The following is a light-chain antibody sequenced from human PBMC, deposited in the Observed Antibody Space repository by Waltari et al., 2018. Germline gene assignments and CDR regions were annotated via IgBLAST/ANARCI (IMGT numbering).Light chain of an antibody. CDR3: ASWDDSLSHWV. CDR1: SSHIVSKF. CDR2: RNT. J-gene: IGLJ3*02. Sequence: QSVPTQPPSASGTPGQRVSISCSGSSSHIVSKFVSWYQQLPGSPPKLLTIRNTQRSSGVPDRFSASKSGTSASLAISGLRSDDEGYYYCASWDDSLSHWVFGGGTKVTVL. V-gene: IGLV1-47*01.